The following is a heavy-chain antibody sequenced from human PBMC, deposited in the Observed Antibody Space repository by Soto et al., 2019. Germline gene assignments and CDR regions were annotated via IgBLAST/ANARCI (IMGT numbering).Heavy chain of an antibody. CDR1: GYTFTSYA. CDR3: ARGGYCISTSCYRGAEWDYYYYGMDA. CDR2: INAGNGNT. J-gene: IGHJ6*02. V-gene: IGHV1-3*01. Sequence: AASVKVSCKASGYTFTSYAMHWVRQAPGQRLEWMGWINAGNGNTKYSQKFQGRVTITRDTSASTAYMELSSLRSEDTAVYYCARGGYCISTSCYRGAEWDYYYYGMDAGGQGTRVTVS. D-gene: IGHD2-2*02.